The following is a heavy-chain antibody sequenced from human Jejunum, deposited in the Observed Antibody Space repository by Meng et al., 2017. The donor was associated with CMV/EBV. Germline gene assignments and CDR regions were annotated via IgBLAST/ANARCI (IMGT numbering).Heavy chain of an antibody. Sequence: ASGYSFTGYYGHWLLQAPGQGLEWMGWLNPNSSDTTNAQQFQGRVAMTSKTSISTAYMEVSRLISDDTTVYYCATSSGGFDFWTDYWGQGTLVTVSS. J-gene: IGHJ4*02. CDR3: ATSSGGFDFWTDY. CDR1: GYSFTGYY. D-gene: IGHD3-3*01. V-gene: IGHV1-2*02. CDR2: LNPNSSDT.